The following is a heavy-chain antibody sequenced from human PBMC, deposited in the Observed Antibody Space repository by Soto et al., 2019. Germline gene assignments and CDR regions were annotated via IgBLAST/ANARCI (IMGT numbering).Heavy chain of an antibody. CDR2: IYYSGST. J-gene: IGHJ4*02. D-gene: IGHD5-12*01. V-gene: IGHV4-39*01. CDR1: GGSISSSSYY. CDR3: AGGYSGYDQIAVAED. Sequence: SETLSLTCTVSGGSISSSSYYWGWIRQPPGKGLEWIGSIYYSGSTYYNPSLKSRVTISVDTSKNQFSLKLSSVTAADTAVYYCAGGYSGYDQIAVAEDWGQGTLVTVSS.